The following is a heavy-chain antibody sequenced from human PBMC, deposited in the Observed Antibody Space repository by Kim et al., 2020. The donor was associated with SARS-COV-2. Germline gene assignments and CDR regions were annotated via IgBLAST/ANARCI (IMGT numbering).Heavy chain of an antibody. CDR3: AXEYEXXAAAXRSYSXMDV. J-gene: IGHJ6*01. CDR1: GFTFSSYG. D-gene: IGHD6-13*01. CDR2: XWYDGSNK. V-gene: IGHV3-33*01. Sequence: GGSLRLXCAASGFTFSSYGMHWVRQAPGKGLXXVAVXWYDGSNKYYADSVKGRLPXSRDXXKNTXXLQRXSLRXGDTAXYYCAXEYEXXAAAXRSYSXMDVXXXGT.